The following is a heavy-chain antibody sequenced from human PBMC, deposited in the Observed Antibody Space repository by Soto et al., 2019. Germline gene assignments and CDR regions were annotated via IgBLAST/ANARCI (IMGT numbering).Heavy chain of an antibody. CDR2: ISYDGSNE. D-gene: IGHD5-12*01. J-gene: IGHJ4*02. CDR1: GFTFSSYG. V-gene: IGHV3-30*18. Sequence: QVQLVESGGGVVQPGRSLRLSCAASGFTFSSYGMHWVRQAPGKGLEWVAVISYDGSNEYYADSVKGRFTISRDNSKNTLYLQMNSLRAEDTAVYYCAKGLKYYFDYWGQGTLVTVSS. CDR3: AKGLKYYFDY.